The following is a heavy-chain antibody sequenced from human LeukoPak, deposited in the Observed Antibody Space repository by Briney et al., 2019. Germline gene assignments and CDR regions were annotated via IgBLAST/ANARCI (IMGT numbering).Heavy chain of an antibody. CDR3: AKSQGFYDS. CDR2: ISAGGAST. V-gene: IGHV3-23*01. J-gene: IGHJ4*02. D-gene: IGHD3-3*01. Sequence: PGGSLRLSCAASGFTFTSYGMNWVRQAPGKGLEWVSAISAGGASTYYTDSVKGRFTISRDNSKNTLSLRMNSLRAEDTAVYYCAKSQGFYDSWGQGTLVTVSS. CDR1: GFTFTSYG.